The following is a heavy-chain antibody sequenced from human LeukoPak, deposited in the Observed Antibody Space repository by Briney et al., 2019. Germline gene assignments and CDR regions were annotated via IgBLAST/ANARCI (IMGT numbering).Heavy chain of an antibody. Sequence: GGSLRLSCAASGFTFDDYAMHWVRQAPGKGLEWVSGISWNSGSIGYADSVKGRFTISRDNAKNSLYLQMNSLRAEDTALYYCAKDDYGDYSYYFDYWGQGTLVTVSS. V-gene: IGHV3-9*01. J-gene: IGHJ4*02. CDR1: GFTFDDYA. CDR2: ISWNSGSI. D-gene: IGHD4-17*01. CDR3: AKDDYGDYSYYFDY.